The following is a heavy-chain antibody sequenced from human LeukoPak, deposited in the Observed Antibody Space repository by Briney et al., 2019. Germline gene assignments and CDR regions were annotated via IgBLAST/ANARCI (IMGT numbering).Heavy chain of an antibody. J-gene: IGHJ3*02. CDR1: GLTFSSYA. Sequence: GGSLRLSCAASGLTFSSYAMNWVRQTPGKGLEWVSSITGHGTSTYYANSVKGRFTVSRDNSKNTVSLQMNSLRVEDTAVYYCARESLDGDGYNSAYDAFDIWGPGTRVTVSS. D-gene: IGHD5-24*01. V-gene: IGHV3-23*01. CDR3: ARESLDGDGYNSAYDAFDI. CDR2: ITGHGTST.